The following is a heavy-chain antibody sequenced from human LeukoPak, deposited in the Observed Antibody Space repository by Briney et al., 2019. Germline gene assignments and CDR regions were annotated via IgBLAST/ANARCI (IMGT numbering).Heavy chain of an antibody. Sequence: GGSLRLSCAASGFTFSSYEMNWVRQAPGKGLEWVSYISSSGSTIYYADSVKGRFTSSRDNAKNSLYLQMNSLRAEDTAVYYCARESDNYDSSGYYPLPFDYWGQGTLVTVPS. J-gene: IGHJ4*02. D-gene: IGHD3-22*01. V-gene: IGHV3-48*03. CDR1: GFTFSSYE. CDR2: ISSSGSTI. CDR3: ARESDNYDSSGYYPLPFDY.